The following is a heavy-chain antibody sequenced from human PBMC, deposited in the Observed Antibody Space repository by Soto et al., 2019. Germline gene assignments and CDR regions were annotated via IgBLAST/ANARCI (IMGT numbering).Heavy chain of an antibody. CDR3: AKDLYGDYVVWYFDL. V-gene: IGHV3-23*01. Sequence: EVQLLESGGGLVQPGGSLRLSCAASGFTFSSYAMSWVRQAPGKGLEWVSAISGSGGSTYYADSVKGRFTISRDNPKNTLYLQMNSLRAEDTAVYYCAKDLYGDYVVWYFDLWGRGTLVTVSS. J-gene: IGHJ2*01. CDR1: GFTFSSYA. D-gene: IGHD4-17*01. CDR2: ISGSGGST.